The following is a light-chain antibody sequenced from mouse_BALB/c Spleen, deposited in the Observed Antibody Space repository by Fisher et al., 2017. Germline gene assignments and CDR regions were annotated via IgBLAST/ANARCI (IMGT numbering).Light chain of an antibody. CDR1: SSISS. CDR3: QQWSSNPPT. J-gene: IGKJ5*01. V-gene: IGKV4-59*01. Sequence: IVMTQTTAIMAASPGEKVTITCSVSSSISSSNLHWYQQKSGTSPKRWIYDTSKLASGVPARFSGSGSGTSYSLTISSMEAEDAATYYCQQWSSNPPTFGAGTKLELK. CDR2: DTS.